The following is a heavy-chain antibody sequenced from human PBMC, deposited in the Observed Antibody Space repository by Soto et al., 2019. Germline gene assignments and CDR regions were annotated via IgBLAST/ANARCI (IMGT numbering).Heavy chain of an antibody. Sequence: VQLVQSGAEVKRPGASVKISCKASGDTLSTYYMHWARQAPGQGLECMGIINPRSGKTNYPQKFQGRVTMTRDTSTTTVYMEMSTLRSEDTAMYYCARGVGYSDSSGYPFDYWGQGTLVTVSS. D-gene: IGHD3-22*01. CDR1: GDTLSTYY. V-gene: IGHV1-46*03. CDR3: ARGVGYSDSSGYPFDY. J-gene: IGHJ4*02. CDR2: INPRSGKT.